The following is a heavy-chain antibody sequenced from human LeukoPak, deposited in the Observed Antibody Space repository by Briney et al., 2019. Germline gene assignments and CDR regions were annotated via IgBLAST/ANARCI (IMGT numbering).Heavy chain of an antibody. J-gene: IGHJ4*02. CDR3: ARTRRYSSSWYDQYYFDY. CDR1: GNTFTNYY. CDR2: INPSGSST. V-gene: IGHV1-46*01. D-gene: IGHD6-13*01. Sequence: EASVKVSCKASGNTFTNYYVHWVRQAPGQGLEWMGVINPSGSSTTYAPKFQGRVTITADESTSTAYMELSSLRSEDTAVYYCARTRRYSSSWYDQYYFDYWGQGTLVTVSS.